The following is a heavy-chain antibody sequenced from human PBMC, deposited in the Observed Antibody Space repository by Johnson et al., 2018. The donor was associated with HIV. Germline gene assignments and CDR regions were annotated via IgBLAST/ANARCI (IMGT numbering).Heavy chain of an antibody. D-gene: IGHD3-3*01. CDR2: ISSSGSTI. Sequence: QVQLVESGGGLVKPGGSLRLSCAASGLIFSDYDMSWIRQAPGKGLEWVSYISSSGSTIYYADSVEGRFTISRVNSKNTLYLQMNSLRAEDTAVYYCAKDPPPNYNFWSGYPRSDAFDIWGQGTMVTVSS. J-gene: IGHJ3*02. CDR3: AKDPPPNYNFWSGYPRSDAFDI. V-gene: IGHV3-11*01. CDR1: GLIFSDYD.